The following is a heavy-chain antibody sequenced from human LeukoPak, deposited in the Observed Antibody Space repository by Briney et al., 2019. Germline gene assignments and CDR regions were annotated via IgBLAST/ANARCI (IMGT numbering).Heavy chain of an antibody. CDR1: GYTFTGYY. D-gene: IGHD3-22*01. J-gene: IGHJ1*01. V-gene: IGHV1-2*02. CDR2: INPNSGGT. CDR3: ARDAPVDYDSSGCYSAEYFQH. Sequence: ASVKVSCKASGYTFTGYYMHWVRQAPGQGLEWMGWINPNSGGTNYAQKFQGRVTMTRDTSISTAYMELSRLRSDDTAVYYCARDAPVDYDSSGCYSAEYFQHWGQGTLVTVSS.